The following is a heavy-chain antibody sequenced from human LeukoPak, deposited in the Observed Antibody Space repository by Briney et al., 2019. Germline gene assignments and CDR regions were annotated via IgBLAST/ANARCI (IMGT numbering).Heavy chain of an antibody. CDR2: INPNSGGT. D-gene: IGHD2-2*01. Sequence: ASVKVSCKASGYTFTGYYMHWVRQAPGQGLEWMGWINPNSGGTNYAQKFQGRVTMTRDTSISTAYMELSRLRSDDTAVYYCARCEGYCSSTSCYHDAFDIWDQGTMVTVSS. V-gene: IGHV1-2*02. J-gene: IGHJ3*02. CDR3: ARCEGYCSSTSCYHDAFDI. CDR1: GYTFTGYY.